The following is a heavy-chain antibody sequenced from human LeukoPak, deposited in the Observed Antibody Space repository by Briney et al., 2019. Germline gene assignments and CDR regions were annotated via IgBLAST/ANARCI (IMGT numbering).Heavy chain of an antibody. J-gene: IGHJ4*02. D-gene: IGHD1-26*01. CDR1: GFTFSSYW. CDR2: IKQDGSEK. Sequence: GGSLRLSCAASGFTFSSYWMSWVRQAPGKGLEWVANIKQDGSEKYYVESVKGRFTIFRDNAKNSLYLQMNSLRAEDTAVYYCARAIRYPYYFDYWGQGTLVTVSS. CDR3: ARAIRYPYYFDY. V-gene: IGHV3-7*04.